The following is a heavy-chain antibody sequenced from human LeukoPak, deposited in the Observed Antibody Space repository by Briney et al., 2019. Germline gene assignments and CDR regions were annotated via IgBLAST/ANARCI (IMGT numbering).Heavy chain of an antibody. CDR2: ISGSGGGT. D-gene: IGHD2-2*01. CDR3: AKEAIPAAILYYYYMDV. V-gene: IGHV3-23*01. J-gene: IGHJ6*03. Sequence: QPGGSLRLSCAASGFPFSTYAMSWVRQGPGKGLEWVSAISGSGGGTYYADSVKGRFTIARDNSKNTLYLQMNSLRAEDTAVYYCAKEAIPAAILYYYYMDVWGKGTTVTVSS. CDR1: GFPFSTYA.